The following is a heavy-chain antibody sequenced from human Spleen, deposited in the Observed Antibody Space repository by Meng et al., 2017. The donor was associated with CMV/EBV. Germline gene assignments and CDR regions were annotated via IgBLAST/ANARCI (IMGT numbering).Heavy chain of an antibody. V-gene: IGHV3-21*01. J-gene: IGHJ4*02. Sequence: GESLKISCAASGFTFSPYAMNWVRQAPGKGLEWVSSISTSNAFIYYADSMKGRFTITRDDGKNSVYLQMNSLRAEDPAVYYRAKHSTEATIKDYWGQGTLVTVSS. D-gene: IGHD5-24*01. CDR3: AKHSTEATIKDY. CDR1: GFTFSPYA. CDR2: ISTSNAFI.